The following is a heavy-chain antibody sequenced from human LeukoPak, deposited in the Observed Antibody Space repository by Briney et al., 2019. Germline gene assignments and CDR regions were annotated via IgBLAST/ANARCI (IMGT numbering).Heavy chain of an antibody. J-gene: IGHJ3*02. D-gene: IGHD5-24*01. CDR2: IYPGDSDT. CDR1: GYSFTSYW. V-gene: IGHV5-51*01. CDR3: SLSPKGWLDPNDAFDI. Sequence: GESLKISCKGSGYSFTSYWIGWVRQMPGKGLEWMGIIYPGDSDTRYSPSFQGQVTISADKSISTAYLQWSSLKASDTAMYYCSLSPKGWLDPNDAFDIWGQGTMVTVSS.